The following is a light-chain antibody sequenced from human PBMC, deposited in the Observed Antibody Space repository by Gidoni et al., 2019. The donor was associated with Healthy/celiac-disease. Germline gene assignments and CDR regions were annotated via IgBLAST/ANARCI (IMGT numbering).Light chain of an antibody. V-gene: IGKV1-5*03. J-gene: IGKJ5*01. CDR3: QQYNSYPT. CDR1: QSISSW. CDR2: KAS. Sequence: DIQMTQSPSTLSASVGDRVIITCRASQSISSWLAWYQQKPGKAPKLLIYKASSLESGVPSRFSGSGSGTEFTLTISSLQPDDFATYYCQQYNSYPTFGQGTRLEIK.